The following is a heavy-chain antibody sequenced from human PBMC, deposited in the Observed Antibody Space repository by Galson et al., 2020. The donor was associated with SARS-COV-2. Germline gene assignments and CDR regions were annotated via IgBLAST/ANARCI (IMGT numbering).Heavy chain of an antibody. CDR1: GYSFTSYW. CDR2: IYPGDSDT. CDR3: ASAKGYCSGGSCDRFEGREGKYYYYYYGMDV. V-gene: IGHV5-51*01. J-gene: IGHJ6*02. D-gene: IGHD2-15*01. Sequence: HGESLKISCKGSGYSFTSYWIGWVRQMPGKGLEWMGIIYPGDSDTRYSPSFQGQVTISADKSISTAYLQWSSLKASDTAMYYCASAKGYCSGGSCDRFEGREGKYYYYYYGMDVWGQGTTVTVSS.